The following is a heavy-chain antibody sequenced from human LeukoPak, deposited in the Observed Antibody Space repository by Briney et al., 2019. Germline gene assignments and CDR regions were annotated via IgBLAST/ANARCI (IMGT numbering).Heavy chain of an antibody. D-gene: IGHD1-26*01. V-gene: IGHV1-69*05. CDR3: AREEPRRGHFDY. CDR2: IIPIFGTA. Sequence: ASVKVSCKASGGTFSSYAISWVRQAPGQGLERMGGIIPIFGTANYAQKFQGRVTITTDESTSTAYMELSSLRSEDTAVYYCAREEPRRGHFDYWGQGTLVTVSS. CDR1: GGTFSSYA. J-gene: IGHJ4*02.